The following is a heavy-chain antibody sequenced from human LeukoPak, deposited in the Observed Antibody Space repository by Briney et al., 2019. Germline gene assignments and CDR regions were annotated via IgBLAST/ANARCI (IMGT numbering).Heavy chain of an antibody. J-gene: IGHJ4*02. D-gene: IGHD3-16*01. V-gene: IGHV3-23*01. CDR2: ISGSGGSS. CDR3: ARLGRYADY. CDR1: GFTFTNYA. Sequence: GGSLRLSCAASGFTFTNYAMTWVRQVPGKGLEWVSHISGSGGSSYHVDSVKGRFTISRDNSKNTLYLQMNSLRAEDTAVYYCARLGRYADYWGQGTLVSVSS.